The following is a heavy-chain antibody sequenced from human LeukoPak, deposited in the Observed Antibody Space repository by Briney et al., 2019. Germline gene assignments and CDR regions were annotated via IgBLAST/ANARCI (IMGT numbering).Heavy chain of an antibody. CDR2: IYSGGST. CDR3: ARVVPYSSGWSPGVYFDY. D-gene: IGHD6-19*01. J-gene: IGHJ4*02. CDR1: GFTFSSYV. Sequence: PGGSLRLSCAVSGFTFSSYVMSWVRQAPGKGLEWVSIIYSGGSTFYADSVKGRFTISRDTSNNTLYLQMNSLRAEDTAVYYCARVVPYSSGWSPGVYFDYWGQGTLVTVSS. V-gene: IGHV3-66*01.